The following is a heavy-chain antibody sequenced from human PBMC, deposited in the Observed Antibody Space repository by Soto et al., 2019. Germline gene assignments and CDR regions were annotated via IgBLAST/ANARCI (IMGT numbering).Heavy chain of an antibody. CDR1: GFTFNKYA. Sequence: GGSLRLSCTASGFTFNKYAMSWVRQAPGRGLEWVSAITDSGAASHYADSVKGRFTISRDNSKNTLYLQMNSLRADDTAVYYCARDLSVVFDYWGQGTLVTVSS. J-gene: IGHJ4*02. V-gene: IGHV3-23*01. D-gene: IGHD2-15*01. CDR2: ITDSGAAS. CDR3: ARDLSVVFDY.